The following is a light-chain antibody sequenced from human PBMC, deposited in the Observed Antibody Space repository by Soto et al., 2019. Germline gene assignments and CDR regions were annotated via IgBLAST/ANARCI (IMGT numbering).Light chain of an antibody. V-gene: IGLV2-14*01. Sequence: QSALTQPASVSGSPGQSITISCTGTSSDVGGYSYVSWYQQHPGKAPKLMIYEVSNRPSGVSNRFSGSKSGNTASLTISGLQAEDEADYYCSSYTSRSTLVFGTGTKLTVL. CDR2: EVS. CDR3: SSYTSRSTLV. CDR1: SSDVGGYSY. J-gene: IGLJ1*01.